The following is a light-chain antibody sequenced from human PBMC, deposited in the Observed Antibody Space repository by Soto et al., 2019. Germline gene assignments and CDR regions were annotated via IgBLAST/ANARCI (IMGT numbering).Light chain of an antibody. CDR3: QQLHDYTIT. J-gene: IGKJ5*01. CDR1: QSIGES. Sequence: DIQMTQSPSTLSSSLGDRVTITCRASQSIGESLAWYQQKPGKAPYLLISDVSSLERGVPSRFSGSGSGTDFTLTISSLKTEDFATYYCQQLHDYTITFGQGTRLEIK. V-gene: IGKV1-5*01. CDR2: DVS.